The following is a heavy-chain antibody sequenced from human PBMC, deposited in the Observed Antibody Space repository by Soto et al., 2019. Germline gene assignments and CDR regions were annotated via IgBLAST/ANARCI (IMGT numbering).Heavy chain of an antibody. CDR1: GGSVSSGIYY. Sequence: SETLSLTCTVSGGSVSSGIYYWIWIRQPPGKGLEWIGYIYYSGSTNYNPSLKSRVTISVDTSKNQFSLKLSSVTAADTAVYYCARYFCYYDSSGYYCPFDYWGQGTLVTVSS. V-gene: IGHV4-61*01. CDR3: ARYFCYYDSSGYYCPFDY. D-gene: IGHD3-22*01. J-gene: IGHJ4*02. CDR2: IYYSGST.